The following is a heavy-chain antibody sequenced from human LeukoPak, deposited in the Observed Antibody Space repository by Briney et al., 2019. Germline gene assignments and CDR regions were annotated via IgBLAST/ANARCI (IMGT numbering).Heavy chain of an antibody. J-gene: IGHJ5*02. CDR3: ARVGSYGLYNWFDP. CDR1: GFTFSSYV. D-gene: IGHD5-18*01. Sequence: GGSLRLSCVASGFTFSSYVMNWVRQTPGKGLEWVSSISSSSSYICYADSVKGRFTISRDNAKNSLYLQMNSLRAEDTAVYYCARVGSYGLYNWFDPWGQGTLVTVSS. V-gene: IGHV3-21*01. CDR2: ISSSSSYI.